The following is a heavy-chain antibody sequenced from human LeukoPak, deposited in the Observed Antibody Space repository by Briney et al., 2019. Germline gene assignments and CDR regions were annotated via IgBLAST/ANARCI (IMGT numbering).Heavy chain of an antibody. CDR1: GGSISSYY. CDR3: ARGADSSGYYSIFYFDY. V-gene: IGHV4-59*01. J-gene: IGHJ4*02. CDR2: IYYSGST. D-gene: IGHD3-22*01. Sequence: SETLSLTCTVSGGSISSYYWNWIRQPPGKGLEWIGYIYYSGSTNYNPSLKSRITISVDTSKNQLSLKLSSVTAADTAVYYCARGADSSGYYSIFYFDYWGQGTLVTVSS.